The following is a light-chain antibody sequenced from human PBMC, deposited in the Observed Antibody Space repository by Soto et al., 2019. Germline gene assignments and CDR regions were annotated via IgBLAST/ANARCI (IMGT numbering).Light chain of an antibody. J-gene: IGLJ1*01. Sequence: QSALTQPPSASGSPGQSVDISCTGTASDIGGYTFFSWYQQHPGKAPKLLIYDVNKRPSEVPDRFSGSKSGNTSALNVSGLQAADEADYYCSAHGGTNPYVFGTGTKLTVL. V-gene: IGLV2-8*01. CDR3: SAHGGTNPYV. CDR1: ASDIGGYTF. CDR2: DVN.